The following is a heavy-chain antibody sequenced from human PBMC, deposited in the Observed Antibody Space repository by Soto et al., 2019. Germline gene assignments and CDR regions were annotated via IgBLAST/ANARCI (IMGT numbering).Heavy chain of an antibody. J-gene: IGHJ5*02. CDR1: GGSISSSSYY. Sequence: PSETLSLTCTVSGGSISSSSYYWGWIRQPPGKGLEWIGSIYYSGSTYYNPSLKSRVTISVDTSKNQFSLKLSSVTAADTTVYYCARQPRGEWLDTWFDPWGQGTLVTVSS. V-gene: IGHV4-39*01. D-gene: IGHD6-19*01. CDR3: ARQPRGEWLDTWFDP. CDR2: IYYSGST.